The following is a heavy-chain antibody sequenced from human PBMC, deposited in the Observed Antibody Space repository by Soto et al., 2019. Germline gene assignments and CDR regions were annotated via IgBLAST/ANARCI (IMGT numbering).Heavy chain of an antibody. V-gene: IGHV4-39*01. J-gene: IGHJ6*02. CDR3: ATPYSGGMVPDLGYYYYGMDV. CDR2: IYYSGST. D-gene: IGHD5-12*01. CDR1: GGSISSSSYY. Sequence: SETLSLTCTVSGGSISSSSYYWGWIRQPPGKGLEWIGSIYYSGSTYYNPSLKSRVTISVDTSKNQFSLKLSSVTAADTAVYYCATPYSGGMVPDLGYYYYGMDVWGQGTTVTVSS.